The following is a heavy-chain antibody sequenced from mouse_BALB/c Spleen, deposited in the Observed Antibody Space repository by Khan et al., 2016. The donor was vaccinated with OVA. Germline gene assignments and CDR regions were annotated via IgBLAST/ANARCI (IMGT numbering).Heavy chain of an antibody. CDR1: GYSITSDYA. CDR2: ISYSGNT. Sequence: EVQLQESGPGLVKPSQSLSLTCTVTGYSITSDYAWNWIRQFPGNKLEWMGFISYSGNTKYNPSLKSRISMTRETSKNQFFLQLNSVTTEDTATYYCARVYGGDFDYTGQGTTLTVSS. J-gene: IGHJ2*01. D-gene: IGHD2-10*02. V-gene: IGHV3-2*02. CDR3: ARVYGGDFDY.